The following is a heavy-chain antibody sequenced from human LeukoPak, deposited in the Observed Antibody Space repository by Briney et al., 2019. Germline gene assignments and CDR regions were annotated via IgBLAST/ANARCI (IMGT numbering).Heavy chain of an antibody. CDR2: ISGSGGST. V-gene: IGHV3-23*01. J-gene: IGHJ4*02. CDR3: AKDPPYSSGWYDY. Sequence: GGSLRLSCAASGFTFSSYAMSWVRQAPGEGLEWVSAISGSGGSTYYADSVKGRFTISRDNSKNTLYLQMNGLRAEDRAVYYCAKDPPYSSGWYDYWGQGPLVTVSS. D-gene: IGHD6-19*01. CDR1: GFTFSSYA.